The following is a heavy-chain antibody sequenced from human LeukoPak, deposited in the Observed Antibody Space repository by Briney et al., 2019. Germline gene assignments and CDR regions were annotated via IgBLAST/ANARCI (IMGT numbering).Heavy chain of an antibody. CDR1: GYSISSDYY. CDR2: IYHSGST. V-gene: IGHV4-38-2*02. Sequence: SETLSLTCTVSGYSISSDYYWGWIRQPPGKGLEWIGSIYHSGSTYYNPSLKSRVTISVDTSKNQCSLKLNSVTAADTAVYYCARFPMDYWGQGTLVTVSS. CDR3: ARFPMDY. J-gene: IGHJ4*02.